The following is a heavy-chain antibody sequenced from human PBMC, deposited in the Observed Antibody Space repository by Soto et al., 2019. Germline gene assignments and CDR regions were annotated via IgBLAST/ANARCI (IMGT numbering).Heavy chain of an antibody. V-gene: IGHV4-59*01. CDR1: GGSISSYY. J-gene: IGHJ4*02. CDR3: ARVYGGSFDY. D-gene: IGHD2-15*01. CDR2: IYYSGST. Sequence: QVQLQESGPGLVKPSETLSLTCTVSGGSISSYYWSWIRQPPGKGLEWIGYIYYSGSTNYNPSLKGRVPISVDTSKNQYSLKLSSVTAADTAVYYCARVYGGSFDYWGQGTLVTVSS.